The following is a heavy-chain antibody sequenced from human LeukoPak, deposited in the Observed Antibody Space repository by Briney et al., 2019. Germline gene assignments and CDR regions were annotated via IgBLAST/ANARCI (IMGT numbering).Heavy chain of an antibody. Sequence: GGSLRLSCAASGFTFSDIYMSWIRQAPGKGLEWASYISSSSTNTNYADSVKGRFTISRDNAKNSLYLQMNSLRVEDTGVYYCARGRSGSASFDYWGQGTLVTVSS. CDR2: ISSSSTNT. V-gene: IGHV3-11*06. J-gene: IGHJ4*02. D-gene: IGHD1-26*01. CDR3: ARGRSGSASFDY. CDR1: GFTFSDIY.